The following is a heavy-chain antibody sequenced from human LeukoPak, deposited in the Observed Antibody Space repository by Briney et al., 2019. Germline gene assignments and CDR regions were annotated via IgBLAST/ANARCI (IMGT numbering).Heavy chain of an antibody. CDR3: ARGAAAFDY. CDR2: IYYSGST. D-gene: IGHD6-13*01. J-gene: IGHJ4*01. CDR1: GGSISDYY. V-gene: IGHV4-59*01. Sequence: SETLSLTCTVSGGSISDYYWSWIGQPPGKGLEWVAYIYYSGSTNYNPSLKSRVTMSVDASKNQFSLKLRSVTAADTAVYYSARGAAAFDYWGLGTLVTVSS.